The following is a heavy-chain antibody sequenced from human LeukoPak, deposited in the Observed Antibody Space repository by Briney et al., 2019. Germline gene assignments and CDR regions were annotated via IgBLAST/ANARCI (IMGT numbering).Heavy chain of an antibody. J-gene: IGHJ3*02. D-gene: IGHD6-19*01. CDR2: INPNSGGT. CDR1: GYTFTGYY. Sequence: ASVKVSCKASGYTFTGYYMHWVRQAPGQGLEWMGWINPNSGGTNYAQKFQGRVTMTRDTSISTAYMELSRLRSDDTAVYYCAILSGWYELAFDIWGQGTMVTVSS. CDR3: AILSGWYELAFDI. V-gene: IGHV1-2*02.